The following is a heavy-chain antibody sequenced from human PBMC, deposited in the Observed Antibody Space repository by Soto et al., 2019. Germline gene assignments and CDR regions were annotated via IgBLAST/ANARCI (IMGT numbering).Heavy chain of an antibody. V-gene: IGHV3-23*01. J-gene: IGHJ4*02. D-gene: IGHD4-17*01. CDR1: GFTFSSYA. CDR3: ARDRYGDPLWGQEDFDY. Sequence: GGSLRLSCAASGFTFSSYAMGWVRQAPGKGLEWVSTISDSGNSTYSADSVKGRFTISRDNSKNTLYLQMNSLRAEDTAVYYCARDRYGDPLWGQEDFDYWGQGTLVTVSS. CDR2: ISDSGNST.